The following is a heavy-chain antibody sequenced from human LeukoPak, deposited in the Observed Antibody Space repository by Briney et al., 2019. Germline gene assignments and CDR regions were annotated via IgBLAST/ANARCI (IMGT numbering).Heavy chain of an antibody. D-gene: IGHD5-18*01. CDR2: IKKDGSEK. Sequence: GGALRLSRAASGFTFSSHWMRWVRQAPGKGLEWVANIKKDGSEKYYVDAVKGRFTISRDNAKTSLYLQMNSLRAEDTAVYYCARDRSGIAGYTYGRGIDYWGQGTLVTVSS. CDR3: ARDRSGIAGYTYGRGIDY. V-gene: IGHV3-7*01. CDR1: GFTFSSHW. J-gene: IGHJ4*02.